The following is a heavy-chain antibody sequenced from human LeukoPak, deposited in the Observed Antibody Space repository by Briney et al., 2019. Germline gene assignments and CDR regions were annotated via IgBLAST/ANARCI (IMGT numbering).Heavy chain of an antibody. Sequence: PSQTLSLTCTVSGGSISSGGYYWSWIRQPPGKGLEWIGYIYHSGSTYYNPSLKSRVTISVDRSKNQFSLKLSSVTAADTAVYYCARHYTAMVAFDYWGQGTLVTVSS. CDR3: ARHYTAMVAFDY. CDR2: IYHSGST. D-gene: IGHD5-18*01. J-gene: IGHJ4*02. V-gene: IGHV4-30-2*01. CDR1: GGSISSGGYY.